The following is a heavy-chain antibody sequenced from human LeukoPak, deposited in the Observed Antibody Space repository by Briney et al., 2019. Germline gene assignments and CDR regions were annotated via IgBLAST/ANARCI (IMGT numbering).Heavy chain of an antibody. V-gene: IGHV3-48*04. D-gene: IGHD2-8*01. CDR2: ISSGSSTI. CDR1: GFTFSSYG. CDR3: ARGPPGTNDFDY. Sequence: PGGSLRLSCAASGFTFSSYGLNWVRQAPGEGLEWVSYISSGSSTIYYVDSVKGRFTISRDNAKNSLYLQMNSLRAEDTAAYYCARGPPGTNDFDYWGQGILVTVSS. J-gene: IGHJ4*02.